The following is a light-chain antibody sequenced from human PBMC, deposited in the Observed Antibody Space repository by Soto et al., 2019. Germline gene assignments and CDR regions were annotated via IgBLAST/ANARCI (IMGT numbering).Light chain of an antibody. CDR2: GAS. J-gene: IGKJ4*01. V-gene: IGKV3-15*01. CDR3: QQYNDWPLT. Sequence: EIVMTQSPATLSVSPGERATLSCRASQSVRSNLAWYQQKPGQAPRLLIYGASTRATGIPARFSGSGSGTDFTLTISSLQSEDFALYYCQQYNDWPLTFGGGAKVEIK. CDR1: QSVRSN.